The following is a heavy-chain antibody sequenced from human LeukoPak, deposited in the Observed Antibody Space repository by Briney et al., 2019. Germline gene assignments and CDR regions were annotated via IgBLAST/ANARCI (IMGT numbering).Heavy chain of an antibody. CDR3: ARGDTSMVYFFHSY. J-gene: IGHJ1*01. CDR2: IYPGDSHT. D-gene: IGHD5-18*01. CDR1: GYNFTSYW. V-gene: IGHV5-51*01. Sequence: GESPKISCKGSGYNFTSYWIGWVRQMPGKGLEWMGIIYPGDSHTRYRPPFQGQVTISADKSISTAYLQWSSLKASDTAIYYCARGDTSMVYFFHSYWGQGTLVTVSS.